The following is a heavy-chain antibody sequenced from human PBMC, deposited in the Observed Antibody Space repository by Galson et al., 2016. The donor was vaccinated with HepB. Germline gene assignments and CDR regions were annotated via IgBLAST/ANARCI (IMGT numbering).Heavy chain of an antibody. CDR2: ISYGGNNK. V-gene: IGHV3-30*18. CDR1: GFTFRTCG. Sequence: SLRLACAVSGFTFRTCGMHWVRQAPGKGLEWVAVISYGGNNKYYADSVKGRFHISRDNSRNTLYQPMNSLRAEDTALYYCAKDDSCYYGSGSYSSLKYYYFYDVDVWCQGTTVTVSS. CDR3: AKDDSCYYGSGSYSSLKYYYFYDVDV. J-gene: IGHJ6*02. D-gene: IGHD3-10*01.